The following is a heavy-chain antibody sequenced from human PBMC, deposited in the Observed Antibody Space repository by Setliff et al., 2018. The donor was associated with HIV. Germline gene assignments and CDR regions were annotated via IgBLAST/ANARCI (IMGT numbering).Heavy chain of an antibody. J-gene: IGHJ6*03. CDR2: VFYTGSA. CDR3: ARGPSGGGFYYMDV. D-gene: IGHD2-15*01. V-gene: IGHV4-59*01. Sequence: SETLSLTCTVSGDSFSNYYWSWIRQPPGKGLEWIGYVFYTGSATYNPSLKSRVSISVDRSTNRFSRMLHSVTAADTAVYYCARGPSGGGFYYMDVWGKGTTVTVSS. CDR1: GDSFSNYY.